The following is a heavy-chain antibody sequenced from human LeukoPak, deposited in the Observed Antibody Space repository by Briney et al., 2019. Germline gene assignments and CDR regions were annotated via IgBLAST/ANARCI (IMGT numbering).Heavy chain of an antibody. CDR2: IRSKAYGGTT. CDR1: GFTFGDYA. CDR3: ARRGGFSHGEAFDI. D-gene: IGHD5-18*01. J-gene: IGHJ3*02. V-gene: IGHV3-49*03. Sequence: TGGSLRLSCTASGFTFGDYAMSWFRQAPGKGLKCVGFIRSKAYGGTTEYAASVKGRFTISRDDFKSTAYLQVNSLKTEDTAVYYCARRGGFSHGEAFDIWGQGTMVTVSS.